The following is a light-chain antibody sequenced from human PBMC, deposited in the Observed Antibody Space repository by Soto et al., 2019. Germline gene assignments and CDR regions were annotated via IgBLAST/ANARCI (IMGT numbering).Light chain of an antibody. CDR3: QQYNNWPRT. V-gene: IGKV3-15*01. CDR1: QSVSSN. Sequence: EIVMTQSPATLSVSPGERATLSCRASQSVSSNLAWYQQKPGQAPRLLIYGASTRATDIPARFGGYGSGTRFTLTISGLQSEDFGIYYCQQYNNWPRTFGQGTKLEIK. CDR2: GAS. J-gene: IGKJ2*02.